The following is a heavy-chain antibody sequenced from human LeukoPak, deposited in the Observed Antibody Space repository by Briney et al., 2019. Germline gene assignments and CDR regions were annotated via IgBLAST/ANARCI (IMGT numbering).Heavy chain of an antibody. V-gene: IGHV4-59*01. CDR3: VRGSGWYYY. D-gene: IGHD6-19*01. J-gene: IGHJ4*02. CDR2: IYYSGRT. Sequence: PSETLSLTCTVSGGSISTYYWSWIRQPPGEGLEWIGYIYYSGRTNYNPSLKSRVTISVDTSKNQFSLKLSSVTAADTAVYYCVRGSGWYYYWGQGTLVTVAS. CDR1: GGSISTYY.